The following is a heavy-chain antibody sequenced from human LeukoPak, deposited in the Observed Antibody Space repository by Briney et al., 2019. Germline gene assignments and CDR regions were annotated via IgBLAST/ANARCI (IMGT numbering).Heavy chain of an antibody. J-gene: IGHJ6*02. V-gene: IGHV3-21*01. D-gene: IGHD3-22*01. CDR3: ARDTYDSSGYLNLYYYYGMDV. CDR1: GFTFSSYS. Sequence: PGGSLRLSCAASGFTFSSYSMNWVRQAPGKGLEWVSSISSSSSYIYYADSVKGRLTISRDNAKNSLYLQMNSLRAEDTAVYYCARDTYDSSGYLNLYYYYGMDVWGQGTTVTVSS. CDR2: ISSSSSYI.